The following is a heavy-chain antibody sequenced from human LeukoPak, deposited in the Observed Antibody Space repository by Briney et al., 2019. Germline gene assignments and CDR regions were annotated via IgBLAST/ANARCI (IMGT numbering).Heavy chain of an antibody. Sequence: GASVKVSCKASGYTFTSYDINWVRQATGQGLGWMGWMNPNSGNTGYAQKFQGRVTITRNTSISTAYMELSSLRSEDTAVYYCARGPTTIFGVVHYYYYMDVWGKGTTVTVSS. CDR3: ARGPTTIFGVVHYYYYMDV. CDR1: GYTFTSYD. V-gene: IGHV1-8*03. CDR2: MNPNSGNT. D-gene: IGHD3-3*01. J-gene: IGHJ6*03.